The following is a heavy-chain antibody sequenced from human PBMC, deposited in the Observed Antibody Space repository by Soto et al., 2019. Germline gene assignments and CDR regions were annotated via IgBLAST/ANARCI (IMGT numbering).Heavy chain of an antibody. CDR3: ASDRDSGIAEHLFDY. CDR2: IYYSGST. V-gene: IGHV4-59*01. D-gene: IGHD6-19*01. J-gene: IGHJ4*02. CDR1: GGSISSYY. Sequence: QVQLQESGPGLVKPSETLSLTCTVSGGSISSYYWSWIRQPPGKGLEWIGYIYYSGSTNHNPSLKSRVTISVDPSKNQFSLKLSSVTAADTAVYYCASDRDSGIAEHLFDYWGQGTLVTVSS.